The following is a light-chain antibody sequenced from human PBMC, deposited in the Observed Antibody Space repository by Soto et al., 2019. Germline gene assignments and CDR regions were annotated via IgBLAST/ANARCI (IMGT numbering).Light chain of an antibody. CDR3: SSYTTDSTPYV. CDR2: EVS. V-gene: IGLV2-14*01. CDR1: SSDVGAYNY. Sequence: QSALTQPPSVSGSPGQSITISCTGTSSDVGAYNYVSWYQQHPGKAPKLMIYEVSNRPSGVANRFSGSKSGNTASLTISGRQAEDDADDYCSSYTTDSTPYVFGTGTKLTVL. J-gene: IGLJ1*01.